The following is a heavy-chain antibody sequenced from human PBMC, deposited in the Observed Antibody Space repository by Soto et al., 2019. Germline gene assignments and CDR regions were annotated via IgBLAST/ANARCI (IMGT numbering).Heavy chain of an antibody. CDR2: ILSDGSKQ. J-gene: IGHJ3*01. CDR1: RFTFSYYA. V-gene: IGHV3-30-3*01. Sequence: GGSLRLSCAASRFTFSYYAMHWIRQAPGKGLEWVAVILSDGSKQYYAESVKGRFTISRDNSKSTLYLQMNSLRVEDTAVYYCVRTIAVAGPDVFDLWGQGSMVIVSS. D-gene: IGHD6-19*01. CDR3: VRTIAVAGPDVFDL.